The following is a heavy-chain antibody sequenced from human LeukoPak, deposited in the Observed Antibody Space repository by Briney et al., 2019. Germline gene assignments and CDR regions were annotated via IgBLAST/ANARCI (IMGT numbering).Heavy chain of an antibody. V-gene: IGHV3-11*01. CDR1: GFTFSDYY. CDR2: INVGGSTM. D-gene: IGHD3-10*01. J-gene: IGHJ4*02. Sequence: GGSLRLSCVASGFTFSDYYMSWIRQAPGKGLEWVSYINVGGSTMFYGDSVKGRFTVSRDDAKNSLYLQMNSLRAEDTAVYYCAREGPSGSYADYWGQGTLVTVSS. CDR3: AREGPSGSYADY.